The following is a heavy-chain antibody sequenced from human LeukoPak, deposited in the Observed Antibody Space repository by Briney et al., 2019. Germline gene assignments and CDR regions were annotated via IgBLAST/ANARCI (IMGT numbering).Heavy chain of an antibody. J-gene: IGHJ5*02. V-gene: IGHV3-74*01. D-gene: IGHD3-3*01. Sequence: GGSLRLSCAASGFTFSSYWMHWVRQAPGKGLVWVSRINSDGSSTSYADSEKGRFTISRDNAKNTLYLQMNSLRAEDTAVYYCARDRGYDFWSGYQKGAANWFDPWGQGTLVTVSS. CDR1: GFTFSSYW. CDR2: INSDGSST. CDR3: ARDRGYDFWSGYQKGAANWFDP.